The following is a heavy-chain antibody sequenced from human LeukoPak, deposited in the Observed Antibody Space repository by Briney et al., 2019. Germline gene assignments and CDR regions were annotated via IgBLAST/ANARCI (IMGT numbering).Heavy chain of an antibody. CDR1: GFTFSSYS. CDR2: ISGSGGST. J-gene: IGHJ4*02. V-gene: IGHV3-23*01. Sequence: GGSLRLSCAASGFTFSSYSMNWVRQAPGKGLEWVSAISGSGGSTYYADSVKGRFTISRDNSKNTLYLQMNSLRAEDTAVYYCAKYQYSSSWYGYDYWGQGTLVTVSS. D-gene: IGHD6-13*01. CDR3: AKYQYSSSWYGYDY.